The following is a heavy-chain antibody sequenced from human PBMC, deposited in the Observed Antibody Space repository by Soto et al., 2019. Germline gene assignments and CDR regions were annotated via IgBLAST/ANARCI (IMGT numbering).Heavy chain of an antibody. V-gene: IGHV1-18*04. J-gene: IGHJ6*02. CDR2: ISAYNGNT. CDR1: GYTFTSYG. D-gene: IGHD2-15*01. Sequence: ASVKVSCKASGYTFTSYGISWVRQAPGQELEWMGWISAYNGNTNYAQKLQGRVTMTTDTSTSTAYMELRSLRSDDTAVYYCARDERDIVVVVAAEPAYYYGMDVWGQGTTVTVSS. CDR3: ARDERDIVVVVAAEPAYYYGMDV.